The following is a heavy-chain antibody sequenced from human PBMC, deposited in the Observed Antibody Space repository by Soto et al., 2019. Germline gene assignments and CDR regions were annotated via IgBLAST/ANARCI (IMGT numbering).Heavy chain of an antibody. J-gene: IGHJ5*02. D-gene: IGHD1-7*01. CDR2: IYYSGIT. CDR3: ARGLTGTMMKISCFDP. Sequence: TSETLSLTCTVSGGSISGSSTYYWGWIRQSPGKGLEYIGIIYYSGITYYNPSLKSRVTISVDTSKNQFSLKLSSVTAADTAVYYCARGLTGTMMKISCFDPWVQGTLVTVSS. CDR1: GGSISGSSTYY. V-gene: IGHV4-39*01.